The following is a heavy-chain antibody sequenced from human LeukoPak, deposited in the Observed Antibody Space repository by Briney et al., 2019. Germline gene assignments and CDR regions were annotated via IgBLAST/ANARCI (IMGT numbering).Heavy chain of an antibody. CDR2: IYYSGST. CDR1: GGSISSYY. J-gene: IGHJ4*02. D-gene: IGHD3-3*01. V-gene: IGHV4-59*01. CDR3: ARESPRTIFGVALRYYFDY. Sequence: PSETLSLTCTVSGGSISSYYWSWIRQPPGKGLEWIGYIYYSGSTNYNPSLKSRVTISVDTSKNQFSLKLSSVTAADTAVYYCARESPRTIFGVALRYYFDYWGQGTLVTVSS.